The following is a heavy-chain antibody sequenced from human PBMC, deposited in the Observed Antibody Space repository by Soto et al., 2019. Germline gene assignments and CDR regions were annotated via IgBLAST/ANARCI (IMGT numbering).Heavy chain of an antibody. V-gene: IGHV4-30-4*01. CDR1: GGSISSGDYY. Sequence: SETLSLTCTVSGGSISSGDYYWSWIRQPPGKGLEWIGYIYYSGSTYYNPSLKSRVTISVDTSKNQFSLKLSSVTAADTAVYYCARSSPTMNWFDPWGQGTLVTVSS. D-gene: IGHD3-10*01. CDR3: ARSSPTMNWFDP. J-gene: IGHJ5*02. CDR2: IYYSGST.